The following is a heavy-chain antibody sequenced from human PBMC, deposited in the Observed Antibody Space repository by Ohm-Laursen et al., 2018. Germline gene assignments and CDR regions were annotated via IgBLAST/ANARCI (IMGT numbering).Heavy chain of an antibody. CDR1: GGSISSSSYY. CDR3: ARGRDYVWGSYRQFHY. D-gene: IGHD3-16*02. J-gene: IGHJ4*02. CDR2: INHSGST. Sequence: GTLSLTCTVSGGSISSSSYYWGWIRQPPGKGLEWIGEINHSGSTNYNPSLKSRITISVDTSKNQFSLKLSSVTAADTAVYYCARGRDYVWGSYRQFHYWGQGTLVTVSS. V-gene: IGHV4-39*07.